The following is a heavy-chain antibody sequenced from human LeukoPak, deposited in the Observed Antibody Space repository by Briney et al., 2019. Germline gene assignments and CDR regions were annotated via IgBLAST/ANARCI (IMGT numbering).Heavy chain of an antibody. Sequence: GASVKVSCKASGGTFISYAISWVRQAPGQGLEWMGGIIPIFGTANYAQKFQGRVTITADESTSTAYMELSSLRSEDTAVYYCARREIAVAGTNYFDYWGQGTLVTVSS. CDR1: GGTFISYA. J-gene: IGHJ4*02. CDR2: IIPIFGTA. D-gene: IGHD6-19*01. CDR3: ARREIAVAGTNYFDY. V-gene: IGHV1-69*13.